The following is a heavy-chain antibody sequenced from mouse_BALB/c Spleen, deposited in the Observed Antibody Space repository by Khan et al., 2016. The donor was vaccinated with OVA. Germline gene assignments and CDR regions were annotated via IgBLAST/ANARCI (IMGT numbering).Heavy chain of an antibody. J-gene: IGHJ1*01. D-gene: IGHD2-1*01. CDR2: ISSGSTYT. V-gene: IGHV5-6-4*01. Sequence: EVELVESGGGLVKPGGSLKLSCAASGFSFSSYTMSWVRQTPEKRLEWVATISSGSTYTYYPDSVQGRFTISRDNAKNTLYLQMSSLKSEDTAMYYCTRDGNYAHWYFDVWGAGTTVTVPS. CDR3: TRDGNYAHWYFDV. CDR1: GFSFSSYT.